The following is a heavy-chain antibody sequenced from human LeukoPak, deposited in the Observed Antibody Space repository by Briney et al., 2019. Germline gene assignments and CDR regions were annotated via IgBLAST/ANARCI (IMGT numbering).Heavy chain of an antibody. Sequence: SETLSLTCTVSGGSISSYCWSWIRQPAGKGLEWIGRIYTSGSTNYSPSLKSRVTMSVDTSKNQFSLRLSSVTAADTAVYYCARENTGSYRPFDYWGQGTLVTVSS. CDR1: GGSISSYC. CDR3: ARENTGSYRPFDY. V-gene: IGHV4-4*07. D-gene: IGHD1-26*01. J-gene: IGHJ4*02. CDR2: IYTSGST.